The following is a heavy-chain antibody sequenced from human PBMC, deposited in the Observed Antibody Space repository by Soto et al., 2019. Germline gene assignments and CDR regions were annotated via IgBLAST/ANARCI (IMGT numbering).Heavy chain of an antibody. Sequence: SVKVSCKASGGTFSSYAISWVRQAPGQGLEWMGGIIPIFGTANYAQKFQGRVTITADESTSTAYMELSSLRSEDTAVYYCARPSENRDSSGYLYYFDYWGQGTRVTVSS. CDR1: GGTFSSYA. CDR3: ARPSENRDSSGYLYYFDY. V-gene: IGHV1-69*13. CDR2: IIPIFGTA. J-gene: IGHJ4*02. D-gene: IGHD3-22*01.